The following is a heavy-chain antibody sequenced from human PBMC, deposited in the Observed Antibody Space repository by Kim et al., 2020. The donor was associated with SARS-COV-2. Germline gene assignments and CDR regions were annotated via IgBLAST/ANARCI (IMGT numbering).Heavy chain of an antibody. J-gene: IGHJ4*02. D-gene: IGHD6-19*01. Sequence: GESLKISCKGSGYSFTSYWISWVRQMPGKGLEWMGRIDPSDSYTNYSPSFQGHVTISADKSISTAYLQWSSLKASDTAMYYCARHELTSYSSGWYLGTPSRGCDYWGQGTLVTVSS. V-gene: IGHV5-10-1*01. CDR2: IDPSDSYT. CDR1: GYSFTSYW. CDR3: ARHELTSYSSGWYLGTPSRGCDY.